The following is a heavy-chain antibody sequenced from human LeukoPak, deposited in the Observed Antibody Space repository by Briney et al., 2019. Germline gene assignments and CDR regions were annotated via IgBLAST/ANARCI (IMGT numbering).Heavy chain of an antibody. CDR1: GGSISSNW. D-gene: IGHD6-13*01. V-gene: IGHV4-4*02. CDR2: IDHSGST. CDR3: ARLGPAGIFDYYYSMDV. J-gene: IGHJ6*03. Sequence: SETLSLTCAVSGGSISSNWRSWVRQPPGKGLEWIGEIDHSGSTNYNPSLKSRVTISVDKSESQFSLKLSSVTAADTAVYYCARLGPAGIFDYYYSMDVWGKGSTVTVSS.